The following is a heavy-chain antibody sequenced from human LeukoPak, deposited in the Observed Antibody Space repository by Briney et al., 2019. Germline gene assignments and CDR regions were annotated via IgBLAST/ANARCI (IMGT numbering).Heavy chain of an antibody. J-gene: IGHJ6*03. CDR3: ARGEGTLAGRRWTYQYYYSIDV. CDR2: INHSGSP. CDR1: GGTFSVFY. V-gene: IGHV4-34*01. D-gene: IGHD6-19*01. Sequence: PSETLSLTCVVYGGTFSVFYWRWARQPPGGGLEGIGEINHSGSPKHNPSLKTRVPMSVHTSNNQFSLKLSSVTAADTAMYYCARGEGTLAGRRWTYQYYYSIDVWGKGTTVTVSS.